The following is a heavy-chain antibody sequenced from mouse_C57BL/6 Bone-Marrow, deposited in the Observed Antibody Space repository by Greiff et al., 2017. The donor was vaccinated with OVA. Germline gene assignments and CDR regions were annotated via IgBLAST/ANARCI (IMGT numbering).Heavy chain of an antibody. V-gene: IGHV5-4*01. CDR3: ARDPLGRDFDV. CDR2: ISDGGSYT. CDR1: GFTFSSYA. J-gene: IGHJ1*03. D-gene: IGHD4-1*01. Sequence: EVKLVESGGGLVKPGGSLKLSCAASGFTFSSYAMSWVRQTPEKRLEWVATISDGGSYTYYPDNVKGRFTISRDNAKNNLYLQMSHLKSEDTAMYYCARDPLGRDFDVWVTGTTVTVSS.